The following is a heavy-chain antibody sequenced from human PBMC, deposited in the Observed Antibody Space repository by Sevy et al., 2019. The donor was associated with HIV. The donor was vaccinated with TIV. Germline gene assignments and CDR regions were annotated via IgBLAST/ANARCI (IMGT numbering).Heavy chain of an antibody. V-gene: IGHV3-21*05. J-gene: IGHJ4*02. CDR1: GYTFPAFS. CDR3: VRRGVDAYNVYFDL. Sequence: GGSLRLSCTASGYTFPAFSFYWVRQAPGRGLEWLSYISTGTDHIYYADSAKGRFTISRDDAKNSVYLEMKSLRDQDTALYYCVRRGVDAYNVYFDLWGQRTLVTVSS. D-gene: IGHD3-10*01. CDR2: ISTGTDHI.